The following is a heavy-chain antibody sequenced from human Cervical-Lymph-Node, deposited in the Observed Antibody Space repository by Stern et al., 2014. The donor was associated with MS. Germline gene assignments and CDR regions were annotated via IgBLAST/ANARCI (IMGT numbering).Heavy chain of an antibody. D-gene: IGHD5-18*01. V-gene: IGHV4-61*02. CDR2: IYTTGST. Sequence: VQLVESGPGLVKPSQTLSLTCTVSGGSVGSGSYDWSWIRQPAGQGLEWIGRIYTTGSTYYNPSLKSRVSIPIDTSKNQFSLKLPSVTAADTAVYYCARDKEDTNMAFRYFDNWGQGTLVTVSS. J-gene: IGHJ4*02. CDR1: GGSVGSGSYD. CDR3: ARDKEDTNMAFRYFDN.